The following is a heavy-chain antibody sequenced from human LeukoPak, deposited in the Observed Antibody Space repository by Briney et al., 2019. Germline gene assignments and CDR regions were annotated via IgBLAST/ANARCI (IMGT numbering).Heavy chain of an antibody. D-gene: IGHD5-18*01. CDR2: IYYSGST. CDR3: ARRGPGAYTAMENYYMDV. V-gene: IGHV4-39*01. CDR1: GVSISSSSYC. Sequence: PSETLSLTCTVSGVSISSSSYCWGWIRQPPGKGLEWIGSIYYSGSTYYNPSLKSRVTISVDTSKNQFSLKLSSVTAADTAVYYCARRGPGAYTAMENYYMDVWGKGTTVTVFS. J-gene: IGHJ6*03.